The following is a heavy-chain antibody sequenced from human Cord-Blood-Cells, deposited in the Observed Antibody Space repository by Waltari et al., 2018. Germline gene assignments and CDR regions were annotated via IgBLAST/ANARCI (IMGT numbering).Heavy chain of an antibody. CDR2: ISYEGSNK. Sequence: QVQLVESGGGVVQPGRSLRLSCAASGFTFSSYAMHWVRQAPGKGREWVAVISYEGSNKYYADSVKGRFTISRDNSKNTLYLQMNSLRAEDTAVYYCARELGSSSSAFDIWGQGTMVTVSS. CDR3: ARELGSSSSAFDI. CDR1: GFTFSSYA. J-gene: IGHJ3*02. D-gene: IGHD6-6*01. V-gene: IGHV3-30*04.